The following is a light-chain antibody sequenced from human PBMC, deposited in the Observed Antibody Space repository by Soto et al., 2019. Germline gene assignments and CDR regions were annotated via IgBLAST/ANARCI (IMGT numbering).Light chain of an antibody. CDR1: QDISNF. V-gene: IGKV1-33*01. CDR3: LQDYNYPRT. CDR2: DAS. Sequence: DIQMTQSPSSLSASVGDIVAITFQASQDISNFLNWYQQKPGKAPKLLTYDASDLETGFPSRFSGSGSGADFTLTISSLQPEDFATYYCLQDYNYPRTFGQGTKVDIK. J-gene: IGKJ1*01.